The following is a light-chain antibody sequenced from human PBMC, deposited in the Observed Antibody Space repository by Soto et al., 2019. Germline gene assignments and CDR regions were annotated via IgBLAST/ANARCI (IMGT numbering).Light chain of an antibody. V-gene: IGKV1-5*03. CDR3: QQYHNYAYT. Sequence: IQMTKSPSTLSSSVGDRVTITCRASLSISNSLAWYQQKPGKAPKLLIYKASNLEGGVPSRFSGSGSGTEFTLTISSLRPDDFAAYYCQQYHNYAYTFGQGTKVDIK. CDR1: LSISNS. CDR2: KAS. J-gene: IGKJ1*01.